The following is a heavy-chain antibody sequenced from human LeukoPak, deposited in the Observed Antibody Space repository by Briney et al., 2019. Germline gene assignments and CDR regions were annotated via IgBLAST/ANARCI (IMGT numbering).Heavy chain of an antibody. CDR1: GFTFSSYW. CDR3: ARENWAPYY. D-gene: IGHD7-27*01. J-gene: IGHJ4*02. Sequence: GGSLRISCTASGFTFSSYWMTWVRQAPGKGLEWVANIKQDGSERNYVDSVKGRFTISRDNAKNSLYLQMNSLRAEDTAVYYCARENWAPYYWGQGTLVTVSS. CDR2: IKQDGSER. V-gene: IGHV3-7*01.